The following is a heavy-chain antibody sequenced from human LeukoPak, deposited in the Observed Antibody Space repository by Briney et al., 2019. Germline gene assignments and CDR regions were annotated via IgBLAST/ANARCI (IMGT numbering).Heavy chain of an antibody. CDR2: IWNDGSNK. CDR1: GFTFSSYG. CDR3: ARDRSRYVWGSYRPY. V-gene: IGHV3-33*01. D-gene: IGHD3-16*02. Sequence: GRSLRLSCAASGFTFSSYGMHWVRQAPGKGLEWVAVIWNDGSNKYYADSVKGRFTISRDNSKNTLYLQMNSLRAEDTAVYYCARDRSRYVWGSYRPYWGQGTLVTVSS. J-gene: IGHJ4*02.